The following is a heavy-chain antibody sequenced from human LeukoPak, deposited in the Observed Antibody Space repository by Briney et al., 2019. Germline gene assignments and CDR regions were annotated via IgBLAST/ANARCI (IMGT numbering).Heavy chain of an antibody. D-gene: IGHD3-22*01. CDR1: GFIFSTYA. V-gene: IGHV3-23*01. J-gene: IGHJ4*02. Sequence: GGSLRLSCAASGFIFSTYAMSWVRQAPGKGLEWVSGISGSGDVTYYADSVKGRVTISRDNSKNTLYLQMNGLRAEDSAVYFCAKADRRWATYYYDTSGYYYDYWGQGTLVTVSS. CDR2: ISGSGDVT. CDR3: AKADRRWATYYYDTSGYYYDY.